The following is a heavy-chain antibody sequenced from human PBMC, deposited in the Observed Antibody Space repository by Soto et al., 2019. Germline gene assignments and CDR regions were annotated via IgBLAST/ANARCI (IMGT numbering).Heavy chain of an antibody. CDR3: AMSMTTVTTNDY. J-gene: IGHJ4*02. CDR2: IYHSGST. V-gene: IGHV4-30-2*01. D-gene: IGHD4-17*01. Sequence: QLRLQESGSGLVKPSQTLSLTCAVSGGSISSGGYSWSWIRQPPGKGLEWIGYIYHSGSTYYNPSLKSRVTISVDRSKNQFSLKLSSVTAADTAVYYCAMSMTTVTTNDYWGQGSLVTVSS. CDR1: GGSISSGGYS.